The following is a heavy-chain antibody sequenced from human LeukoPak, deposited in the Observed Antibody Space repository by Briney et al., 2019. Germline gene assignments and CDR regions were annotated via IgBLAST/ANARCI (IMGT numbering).Heavy chain of an antibody. Sequence: GGSLRLSCAASGFTFSSYGMHWVRQAPGKGLEWVAVISYDGSNKYYADSVKGRFTISRDNSKNTLYLQMNSLRAEDTAVYYCARSIYSGGNSAFLVDYWGQGTLVTVSS. J-gene: IGHJ4*02. V-gene: IGHV3-30*03. CDR1: GFTFSSYG. CDR3: ARSIYSGGNSAFLVDY. CDR2: ISYDGSNK. D-gene: IGHD4-23*01.